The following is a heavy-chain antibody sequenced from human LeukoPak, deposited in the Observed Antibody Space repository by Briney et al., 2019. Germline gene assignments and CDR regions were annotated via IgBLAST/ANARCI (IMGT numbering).Heavy chain of an antibody. V-gene: IGHV4-34*01. D-gene: IGHD3-16*02. J-gene: IGHJ5*02. Sequence: PSETLSLTCAVYGGSFSGYYWSWIRQPPGKGLEWIGEINHSGSTNYNPSLKSRVTISVDTSKNQFSLKLSSVTAADTAVYYCARGLHDYVWGSYRYNWFDPWGQGTLVTVSS. CDR1: GGSFSGYY. CDR2: INHSGST. CDR3: ARGLHDYVWGSYRYNWFDP.